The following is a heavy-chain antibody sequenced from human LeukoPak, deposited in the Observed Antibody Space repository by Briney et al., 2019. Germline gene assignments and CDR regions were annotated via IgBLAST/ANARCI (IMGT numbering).Heavy chain of an antibody. Sequence: SETLSLTCTVSGGSISSSSYYWGWIRRPPGKGLEWIGSISYSGSTYYNPSLRSRVTISVDTSKKQFSLKLSSVTAADTAVYYCARGYCSGGSCYSYYYYSYMDVWGKGTTVTVSS. CDR1: GGSISSSSYY. CDR2: ISYSGST. D-gene: IGHD2-15*01. CDR3: ARGYCSGGSCYSYYYYSYMDV. V-gene: IGHV4-39*07. J-gene: IGHJ6*03.